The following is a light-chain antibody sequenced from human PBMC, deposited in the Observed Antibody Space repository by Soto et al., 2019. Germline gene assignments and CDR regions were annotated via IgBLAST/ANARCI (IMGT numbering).Light chain of an antibody. V-gene: IGLV2-11*01. Sequence: QSALTQPRSVSGSPRQSVTISCTGTSSDVGVYNYVSWYQQYPGKAPKIMIYDVSKRPSGVPDRFSGSKSDNTAPLTISGLQAEDEADYYCCSYAGSYTFVFGIGTKVTVL. CDR2: DVS. J-gene: IGLJ1*01. CDR3: CSYAGSYTFV. CDR1: SSDVGVYNY.